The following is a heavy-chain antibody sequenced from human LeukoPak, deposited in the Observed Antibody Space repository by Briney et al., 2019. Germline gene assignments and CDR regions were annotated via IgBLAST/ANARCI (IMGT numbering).Heavy chain of an antibody. CDR1: GFIFGNYW. D-gene: IGHD5-18*01. J-gene: IGHJ4*02. CDR3: ARDRWGYSYGGD. V-gene: IGHV3-7*01. Sequence: GGSLRLSCAASGFIFGNYWMSWVRQAPGKGLEWVANIKEDGSDKYYVDSVKGRFTISRDNAKNSLYLQMNSLRAEDTAVYYCARDRWGYSYGGDWGQGTLVTVSS. CDR2: IKEDGSDK.